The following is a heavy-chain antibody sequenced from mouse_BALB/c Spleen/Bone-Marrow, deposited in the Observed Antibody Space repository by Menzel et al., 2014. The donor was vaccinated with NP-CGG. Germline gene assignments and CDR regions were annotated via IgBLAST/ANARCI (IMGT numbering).Heavy chain of an antibody. D-gene: IGHD1-1*01. Sequence: VQLVESGPGLVAPSQSLSTTCTVSEFSLSSYGVHWVRQPPGKGLEWLGVIWAGGSMIYNSALMSRLSISKDNSKSQVFLMMKSLQNDDTAMYYCAREGRGNYGSSGYAMDYWGQGTSVTVSS. CDR2: IWAGGSM. CDR1: EFSLSSYG. CDR3: AREGRGNYGSSGYAMDY. V-gene: IGHV2-9*02. J-gene: IGHJ4*01.